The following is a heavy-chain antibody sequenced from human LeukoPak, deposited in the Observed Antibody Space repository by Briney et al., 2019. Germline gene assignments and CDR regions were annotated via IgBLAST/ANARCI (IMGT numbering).Heavy chain of an antibody. V-gene: IGHV1-2*07. Sequence: PLASVKVSCKASGYMFSAYYIHWVRRAPGQGLEWMGWINPSSGAKNLEHKFQDRVTMTTDTSINTAYMELSSLTSDDTAVYYCAREVRGYSPYYYMDVWGKGTTVSVSS. CDR1: GYMFSAYY. D-gene: IGHD6-25*01. CDR3: AREVRGYSPYYYMDV. J-gene: IGHJ6*03. CDR2: INPSSGAK.